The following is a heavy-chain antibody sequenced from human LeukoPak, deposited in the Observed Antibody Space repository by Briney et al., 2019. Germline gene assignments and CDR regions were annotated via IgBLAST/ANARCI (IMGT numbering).Heavy chain of an antibody. CDR1: GYTFTNYP. J-gene: IGHJ4*02. CDR2: IGTNTGNP. Sequence: ASVKVSCKASGYTFTNYPINWVRQAPGQGLEWMGWIGTNTGNPTYAQGFTGRFVFFLDTSVSTAFLQISSLEAEDTAVYYCATSHSGSYYAYWGQGTLVTASS. D-gene: IGHD1-26*01. V-gene: IGHV7-4-1*02. CDR3: ATSHSGSYYAY.